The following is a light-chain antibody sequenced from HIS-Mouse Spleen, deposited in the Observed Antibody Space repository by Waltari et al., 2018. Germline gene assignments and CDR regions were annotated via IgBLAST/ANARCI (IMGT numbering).Light chain of an antibody. CDR1: KLGDKY. V-gene: IGLV3-1*01. CDR3: QAWDSSTDVV. Sequence: SYELTQPPSVSVSPGQTASITCSGDKLGDKYACWYQQKPGQSPVLVSYQDSKRPSGVPERFSGANYGNTATLAISGTQAMDEADYYCQAWDSSTDVVFGGGTKLTVL. J-gene: IGLJ2*01. CDR2: QDS.